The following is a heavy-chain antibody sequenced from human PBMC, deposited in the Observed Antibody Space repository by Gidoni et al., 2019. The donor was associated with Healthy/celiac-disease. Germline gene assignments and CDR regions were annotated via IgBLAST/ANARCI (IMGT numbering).Heavy chain of an antibody. D-gene: IGHD6-19*01. CDR3: AKDYSQIAVAGTDGREGDAFDI. Sequence: EVQLLESGGGLVQPGGSLRLSCAASGFTFSSYAMSWVRQAPGKGLEWVSAISGSGGSTYYADSVKGRFTISRDNSKNTLYLQMNSLRAEDTAVYYCAKDYSQIAVAGTDGREGDAFDIWGQGTMVTVSS. J-gene: IGHJ3*02. CDR1: GFTFSSYA. CDR2: ISGSGGST. V-gene: IGHV3-23*01.